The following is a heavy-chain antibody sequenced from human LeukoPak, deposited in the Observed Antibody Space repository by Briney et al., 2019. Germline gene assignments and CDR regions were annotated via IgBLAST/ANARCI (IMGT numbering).Heavy chain of an antibody. CDR2: ISYDGSNK. J-gene: IGHJ4*02. CDR1: GLTLSNVW. V-gene: IGHV3-30-3*01. D-gene: IGHD4-17*01. CDR3: ARSHYGDYRLYYFDY. Sequence: GGSLRLSCAVSGLTLSNVWMNWVRQAPGEGLEWVAVISYDGSNKYYADSVKGRFTISRDNSKNTLYLQMNSLRAEDTAVYYCARSHYGDYRLYYFDYWGQGTLVTVSS.